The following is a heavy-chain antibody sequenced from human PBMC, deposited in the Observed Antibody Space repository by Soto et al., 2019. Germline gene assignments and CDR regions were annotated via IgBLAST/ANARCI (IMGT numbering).Heavy chain of an antibody. D-gene: IGHD3-3*01. CDR3: ARMIFGRNVYYFDY. V-gene: IGHV3-23*01. CDR2: INPSGGST. Sequence: PGGSLRLSCAASGFTFKTYAMSWVRQAPGKGLEWVSTINPSGGSTYYPDSVKGRFTISKDTSKNQVVLTMTDMDPVDTATYYCARMIFGRNVYYFDYWGQGTLVTVSS. CDR1: GFTFKTYA. J-gene: IGHJ4*02.